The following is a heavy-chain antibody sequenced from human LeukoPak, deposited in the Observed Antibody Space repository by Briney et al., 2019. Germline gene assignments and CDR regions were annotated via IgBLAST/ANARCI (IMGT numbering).Heavy chain of an antibody. CDR3: ARATGTWGHDGFDI. CDR1: GYTFMSHG. J-gene: IGHJ3*02. D-gene: IGHD3-16*01. CDR2: ISGSSSNT. Sequence: ASVKVSCKAYGYTFMSHGISWVRQAPGQGLEWMGWISGSSSNTNYAQRLQGRVTMATDTSTTTAYMELRSLRSDDTAVYYCARATGTWGHDGFDIWGQGTMVTVSS. V-gene: IGHV1-18*01.